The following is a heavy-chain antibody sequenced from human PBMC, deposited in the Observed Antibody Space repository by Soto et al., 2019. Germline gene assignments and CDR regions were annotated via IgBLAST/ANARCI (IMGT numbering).Heavy chain of an antibody. CDR2: IYHSGST. J-gene: IGHJ4*02. D-gene: IGHD6-13*01. Sequence: QVQLQESGPGLVKPSGTLSLTCAVSGGSISSSNWWSWVRQPPGKGLEWIGEIYHSGSTNYNPSLKSRVTIPVDKSKNQVSLKLSSVNAADTAVYYCAGRTGYSSSWYADYWGQGTLVTVSS. CDR3: AGRTGYSSSWYADY. V-gene: IGHV4-4*02. CDR1: GGSISSSNW.